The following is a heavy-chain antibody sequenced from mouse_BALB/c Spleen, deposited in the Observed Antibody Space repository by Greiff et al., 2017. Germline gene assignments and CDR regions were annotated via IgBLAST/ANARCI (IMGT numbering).Heavy chain of an antibody. J-gene: IGHJ2*01. D-gene: IGHD2-13*01. CDR1: GFTFSSYG. CDR3: ARHGDYPYYFDY. V-gene: IGHV5-6*01. Sequence: EVNVVESGGDLVKPGGSLKLSCAASGFTFSSYGMSWVRQTPDKRLEWVATISSGGSYTYYPDSVKGRFTISRDNAKNTLYLQMSSLKSEDTAMYYCARHGDYPYYFDYWGQGTTLTVSS. CDR2: ISSGGSYT.